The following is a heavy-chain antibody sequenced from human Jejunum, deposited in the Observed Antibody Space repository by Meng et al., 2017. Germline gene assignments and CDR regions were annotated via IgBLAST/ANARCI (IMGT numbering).Heavy chain of an antibody. CDR1: GYTLNGFY. Sequence: QVQSEQSGAAGRNPGASVKVAFRASGYTLNGFYMHWVRQGPGQGLEWMGRINTNTGGTNYAQNFKGSITLTRDTSTVYMEVNRLRSDETAMYYCAGRSYNYDDYFDFWGRGTLVTVSS. CDR2: INTNTGGT. J-gene: IGHJ4*02. CDR3: AGRSYNYDDYFDF. V-gene: IGHV1-2*06. D-gene: IGHD5-24*01.